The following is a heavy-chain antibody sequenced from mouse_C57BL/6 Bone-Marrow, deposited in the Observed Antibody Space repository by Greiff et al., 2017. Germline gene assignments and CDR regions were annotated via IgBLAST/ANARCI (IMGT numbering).Heavy chain of an antibody. CDR2: INPNYGST. J-gene: IGHJ1*03. Sequence: VQLQQSGPELVKPGASVKISCKASGYSFTDYNMNWVKQSNGKSLEWIGVINPNYGSTSYNQKFKGKATLTVDQSSSTAYMQLNSLTSEDSAVYSCASESDRRGYFDVWGTGTTLTVSS. V-gene: IGHV1-39*01. CDR3: ASESDRRGYFDV. CDR1: GYSFTDYN.